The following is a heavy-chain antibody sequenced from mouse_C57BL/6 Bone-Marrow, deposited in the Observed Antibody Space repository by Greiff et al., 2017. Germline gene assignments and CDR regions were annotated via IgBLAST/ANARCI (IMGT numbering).Heavy chain of an antibody. Sequence: EVQLVESEGGLVQPGSSMKLSCTASGFTFSDYYMAWVRQVPEKGLEWVANINYDGSSTYYLDSLKSRFIISRDNAKNILYLQMSSLKSEDTATYYCARVLITTVVAPDYWGQGTTLTVSS. CDR2: INYDGSST. CDR3: ARVLITTVVAPDY. D-gene: IGHD1-1*01. CDR1: GFTFSDYY. V-gene: IGHV5-16*01. J-gene: IGHJ2*01.